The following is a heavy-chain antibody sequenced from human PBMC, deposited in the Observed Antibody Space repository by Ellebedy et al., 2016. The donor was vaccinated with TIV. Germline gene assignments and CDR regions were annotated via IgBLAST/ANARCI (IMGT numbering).Heavy chain of an antibody. CDR1: NGSISSYY. CDR3: ARAGSIQLWLDY. Sequence: MPSETLSLTCTVSNGSISSYYWSWIRQPPGKGLEWIGYIYYSGSTNYNPSLKSRVTISVDTSKNQFSLKLNFVTAADTAVYYCARAGSIQLWLDYWGQGTLVTVSS. J-gene: IGHJ4*02. CDR2: IYYSGST. V-gene: IGHV4-59*08. D-gene: IGHD5-18*01.